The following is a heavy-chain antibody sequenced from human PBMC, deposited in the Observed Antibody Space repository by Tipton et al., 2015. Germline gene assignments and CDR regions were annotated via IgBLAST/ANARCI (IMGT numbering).Heavy chain of an antibody. CDR1: GGSFSGYY. J-gene: IGHJ6*02. CDR3: ARAPVVAATPEYSSSSYGMDI. D-gene: IGHD2-15*01. Sequence: LRLSCAVYGGSFSGYYWSWIRQPPGKGLEWIGEINHSGITNYNPSLKRRVTISVDTSKNQFSLKLSSVTAADTAVHYCARAPVVAATPEYSSSSYGMDIWRQATTATVSS. CDR2: INHSGIT. V-gene: IGHV4-34*01.